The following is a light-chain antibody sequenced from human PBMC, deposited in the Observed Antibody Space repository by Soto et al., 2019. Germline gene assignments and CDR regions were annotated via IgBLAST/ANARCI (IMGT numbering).Light chain of an antibody. CDR2: DVS. Sequence: QAVVTQEPSLTVSPGGPVTLTCGSSTGAVTNGHYPYWFQQKPGQAPRTLIYDVSERPSGVPDRFSGSKSGNTASLTISGLQAGDEADYYCCSYAGTFYVFGTGTKVTVL. CDR1: TGAVTNGHY. J-gene: IGLJ1*01. V-gene: IGLV7-46*01. CDR3: CSYAGTFYV.